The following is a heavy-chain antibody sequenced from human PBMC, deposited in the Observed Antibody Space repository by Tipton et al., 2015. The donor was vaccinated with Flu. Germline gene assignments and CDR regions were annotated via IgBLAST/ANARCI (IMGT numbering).Heavy chain of an antibody. D-gene: IGHD2-21*02. V-gene: IGHV3-43D*03. CDR2: ISWDGDYT. CDR1: GFTFDDHA. J-gene: IGHJ6*02. CDR3: AKDLSTPFYPDHRDAFFYGLDV. Sequence: GSLRLSCAASGFTFDDHAMHWVRLVPGQGLEWISLISWDGDYTFYADSVKGRFTISRDNKKNSLYLQMNILRTEDTAFYYCAKDLSTPFYPDHRDAFFYGLDVWGPGTTVVVSS.